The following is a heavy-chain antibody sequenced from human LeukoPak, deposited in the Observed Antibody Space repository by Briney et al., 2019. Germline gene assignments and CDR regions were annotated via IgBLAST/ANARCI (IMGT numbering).Heavy chain of an antibody. Sequence: PGGSLRLSCAASGFTVSSNYMSWVRQAPGKGLEWVSGIDSSGSSTYYADSVKSRFTISRDNSKNTLYLQMSSLRAEDTAVYYCAKTRGSSWHGFDYWGQGTLVTVSP. D-gene: IGHD6-13*01. CDR2: IDSSGSST. V-gene: IGHV3-23*01. CDR1: GFTVSSNY. CDR3: AKTRGSSWHGFDY. J-gene: IGHJ4*02.